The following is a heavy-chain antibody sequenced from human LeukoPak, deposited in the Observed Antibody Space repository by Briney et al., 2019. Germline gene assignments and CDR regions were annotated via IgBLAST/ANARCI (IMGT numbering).Heavy chain of an antibody. Sequence: GRSLRRSCAASGFTFDDYAMHWVRQAPGKGLEWVSGISWNSGSIGYADSVKGRFTISRDNAKNSLYLQMNSLRAEDTALYYCAKSGYSSGWLNWFDPWGQGTLVTVSS. CDR3: AKSGYSSGWLNWFDP. D-gene: IGHD6-19*01. J-gene: IGHJ5*02. CDR1: GFTFDDYA. V-gene: IGHV3-9*01. CDR2: ISWNSGSI.